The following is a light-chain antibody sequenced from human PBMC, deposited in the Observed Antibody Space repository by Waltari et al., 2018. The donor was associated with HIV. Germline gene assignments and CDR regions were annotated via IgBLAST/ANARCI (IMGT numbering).Light chain of an antibody. Sequence: QSALTPPASVSGSPGQSITIPCTGTSTHLGGYNYVSWYQQHPGKAPKLMIYDVTNRPSGVSNRFSGSKSGNTASLTISGLQVEDEADYYCSSYTSSSTWVFGGGTKLTVL. CDR1: STHLGGYNY. V-gene: IGLV2-14*03. J-gene: IGLJ3*02. CDR3: SSYTSSSTWV. CDR2: DVT.